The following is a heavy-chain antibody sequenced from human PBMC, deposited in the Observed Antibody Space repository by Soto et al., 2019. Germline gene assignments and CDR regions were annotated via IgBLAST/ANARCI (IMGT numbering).Heavy chain of an antibody. CDR1: GFTFSNFA. D-gene: IGHD6-13*01. J-gene: IGHJ4*02. CDR3: AETRQAAVGTDFFDL. Sequence: GGSLRLSCAGSGFTFSNFAMGWVRQAPGKGPEWVSSVSGGGSASFSADSVRGRFSVSRDNSKNTLFLQMNTLRVEDTAVYYCAETRQAAVGTDFFDLWGQGTQVTV. V-gene: IGHV3-23*01. CDR2: VSGGGSAS.